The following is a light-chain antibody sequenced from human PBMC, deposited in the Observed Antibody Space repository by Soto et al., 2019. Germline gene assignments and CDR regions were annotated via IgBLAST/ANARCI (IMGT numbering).Light chain of an antibody. CDR2: DAS. CDR3: QKYNSYLWT. J-gene: IGKJ1*01. V-gene: IGKV1-5*01. CDR1: QSVSSW. Sequence: DIQMTKSPSTLSACVGDRVTITCRASQSVSSWLAWYQQKPGKAPKLLIYDASSLESGVPSRFSGSGSGTEFTLTISSLQPDDFATYYCQKYNSYLWTFGQGTRWIS.